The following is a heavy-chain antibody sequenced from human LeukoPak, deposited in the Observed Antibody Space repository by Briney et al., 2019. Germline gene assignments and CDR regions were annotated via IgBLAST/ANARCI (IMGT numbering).Heavy chain of an antibody. CDR2: IYYSGST. J-gene: IGHJ6*03. CDR3: ARGEGLRYFDWLSTYYYYYYYMDV. CDR1: GASVSGSAYY. V-gene: IGHV4-39*07. D-gene: IGHD3-9*01. Sequence: SETLSLTCTVSGASVSGSAYYWGWIRQPPGKGLEWIGNIYYSGSTYYNESLESRVTISIDTSKNQFSLKLSSVTAADTAVYYCARGEGLRYFDWLSTYYYYYYYMDVWGKGTTVTISS.